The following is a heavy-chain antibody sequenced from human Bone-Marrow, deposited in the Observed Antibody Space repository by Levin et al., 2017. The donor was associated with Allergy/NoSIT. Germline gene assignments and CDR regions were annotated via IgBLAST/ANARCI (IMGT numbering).Heavy chain of an antibody. J-gene: IGHJ4*02. CDR1: GFTVGNNY. CDR2: MYSGGTT. CDR3: AGGPSRGY. D-gene: IGHD3-16*01. V-gene: IGHV3-53*01. Sequence: GGSLRLSCAASGFTVGNNYMSWVRQAPGKGLEWVSLMYSGGTTSYANSVKGRFTISRDSSKNTLYLQMDSLRVEDTAAYYCAGGPSRGYWGQGTLVTVSS.